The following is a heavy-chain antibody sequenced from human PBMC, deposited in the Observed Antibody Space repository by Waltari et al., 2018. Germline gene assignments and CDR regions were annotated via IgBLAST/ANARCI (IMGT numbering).Heavy chain of an antibody. D-gene: IGHD5-18*01. V-gene: IGHV4-61*02. CDR2: IYTRGGT. CDR1: GGSISSGSYY. J-gene: IGHJ6*02. Sequence: QVQLQESGPGLVKPSQTLSLTCTVSGGSISSGSYYWSWIRQPAGKGLEWIGRIYTRGGTNYNPSLKSRVTISVDTSKNQFSLKLSAVTAADTAVYYCARGPGDSYGAYYYYGMDVWGQGTTVTVSS. CDR3: ARGPGDSYGAYYYYGMDV.